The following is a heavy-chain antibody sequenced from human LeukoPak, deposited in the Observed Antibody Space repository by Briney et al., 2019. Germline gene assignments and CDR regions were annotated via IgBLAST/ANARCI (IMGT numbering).Heavy chain of an antibody. CDR1: GYTFTGYY. Sequence: ASVTVSCKASGYTFTGYYMHWVRQAPGQGLEWMGWINPNSGGTNYAQKFQGWVTMTRDTSISTAYMELSRLRSDDTAVYYCARTYSSGWYYFDYWGQGTLVTVSS. D-gene: IGHD6-19*01. V-gene: IGHV1-2*04. CDR2: INPNSGGT. CDR3: ARTYSSGWYYFDY. J-gene: IGHJ4*02.